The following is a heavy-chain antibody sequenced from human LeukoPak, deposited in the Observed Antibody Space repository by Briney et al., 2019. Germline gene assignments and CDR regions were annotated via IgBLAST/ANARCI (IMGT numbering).Heavy chain of an antibody. CDR2: ISAYNGNT. V-gene: IGHV1-18*01. CDR3: ARNRKISGSYKSAFDI. J-gene: IGHJ3*02. Sequence: ASVKVSCKASGYTFTSYGISWVRQAPGQGLECMGWISAYNGNTNYAQKLQGRVTMTTDTSTSTAYMELRSLRSDDTAVDYCARNRKISGSYKSAFDIWGQGTMVTVSS. CDR1: GYTFTSYG. D-gene: IGHD1-26*01.